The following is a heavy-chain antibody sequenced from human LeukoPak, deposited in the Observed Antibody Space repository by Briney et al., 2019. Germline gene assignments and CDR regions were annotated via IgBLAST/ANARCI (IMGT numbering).Heavy chain of an antibody. V-gene: IGHV3-74*01. CDR2: ISPTGSTT. D-gene: IGHD6-6*01. J-gene: IGHJ4*02. CDR1: GFSFSGHW. CDR3: ARGPNSNWSGLDF. Sequence: PGGSLRLSCTASGFSFSGHWMHWARHLPGKGLVWVSRISPTGSTTSYADSVKGRFIVSRDNAKNTLYLQVNNLRAEDTAVYYCARGPNSNWSGLDFWGQGTLLTVSS.